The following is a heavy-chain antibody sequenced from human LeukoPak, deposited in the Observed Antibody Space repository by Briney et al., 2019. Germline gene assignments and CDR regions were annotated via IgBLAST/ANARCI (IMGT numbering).Heavy chain of an antibody. D-gene: IGHD6-13*01. CDR1: DFTFSIYA. CDR3: AKDWASSGWSHFDY. Sequence: GGSLRPSCAASDFTFSIYAMSWVRQAPGKGLEWVSAISGSGDNTYYADSVKGRFTVSRDNSKNTLYLRMNSLRAEDTAVYYCAKDWASSGWSHFDYWGQGTLVTVSS. J-gene: IGHJ4*02. CDR2: ISGSGDNT. V-gene: IGHV3-23*01.